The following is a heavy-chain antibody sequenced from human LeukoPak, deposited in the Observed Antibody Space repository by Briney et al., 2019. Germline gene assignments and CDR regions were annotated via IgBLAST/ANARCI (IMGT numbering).Heavy chain of an antibody. CDR2: MNPNSGNT. CDR1: GYTFTSYD. V-gene: IGHV1-8*01. CDR3: ARVIAVAGTGFYYFDY. D-gene: IGHD6-19*01. J-gene: IGHJ4*02. Sequence: ASVKVSCKASGYTFTSYDINWVRQATGQGLEWMGWMNPNSGNTGYAQKFQGRVTMTRNTSISTAYMELSSLRSEDTAVYYCARVIAVAGTGFYYFDYWGQGTLVTVSS.